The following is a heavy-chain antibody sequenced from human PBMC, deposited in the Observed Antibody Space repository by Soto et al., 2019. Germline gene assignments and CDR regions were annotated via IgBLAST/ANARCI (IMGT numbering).Heavy chain of an antibody. CDR3: ARGPPNCSGGSCYLTGYYYYYMDV. V-gene: IGHV1-18*01. CDR1: GYTFTSYG. D-gene: IGHD2-15*01. Sequence: QVPLVQSGAEVKKPGASVKVSCKASGYTFTSYGISWVRQAPGQGLEWMGWISAYNGNTNYAQKLQGRVTMTTETSTSTAYMELRSLRSDDTAVYYCARGPPNCSGGSCYLTGYYYYYMDVWGKGTTVTVSS. J-gene: IGHJ6*03. CDR2: ISAYNGNT.